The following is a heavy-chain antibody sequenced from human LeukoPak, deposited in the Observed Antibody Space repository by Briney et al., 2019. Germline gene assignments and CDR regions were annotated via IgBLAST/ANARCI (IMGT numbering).Heavy chain of an antibody. Sequence: GGSLRLSCAASGFTFSSYSMNWVRQAPGKGLEWVSSISSSSSYIYYADSVKGRFTISRDNAKNSLYLQMNSLRAEDTAVYYCARGTQQLVTHFDYWGQGTLVTVSS. CDR1: GFTFSSYS. CDR3: ARGTQQLVTHFDY. J-gene: IGHJ4*02. V-gene: IGHV3-21*01. CDR2: ISSSSSYI. D-gene: IGHD6-13*01.